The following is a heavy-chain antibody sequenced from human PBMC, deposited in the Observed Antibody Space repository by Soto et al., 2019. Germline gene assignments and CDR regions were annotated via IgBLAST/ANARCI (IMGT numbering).Heavy chain of an antibody. J-gene: IGHJ3*01. CDR2: INHSGST. Sequence: SETLSLTCAAYGGSFSGYYWTWIRQPPGKGLEWIGEINHSGSTNYNPSLKSRVTISVDTSKNQFSLKLSSVTAADTAVYYCARLKPPSWGQGTMVTVSS. V-gene: IGHV4-34*01. CDR3: ARLKPPS. CDR1: GGSFSGYY.